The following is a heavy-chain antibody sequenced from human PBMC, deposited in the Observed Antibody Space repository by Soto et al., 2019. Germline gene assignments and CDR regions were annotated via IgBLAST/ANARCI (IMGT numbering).Heavy chain of an antibody. D-gene: IGHD5-12*01. J-gene: IGHJ4*02. Sequence: SVKVSCKASGGTFSSYTISWVRQAPGQGLEWMGRIIPILGIANYAQKFQGRVTITADKSTSTAYMELSSLRSEDTAVYYCARGGVATTQPYDYWGQGTXVTVSS. V-gene: IGHV1-69*02. CDR2: IIPILGIA. CDR1: GGTFSSYT. CDR3: ARGGVATTQPYDY.